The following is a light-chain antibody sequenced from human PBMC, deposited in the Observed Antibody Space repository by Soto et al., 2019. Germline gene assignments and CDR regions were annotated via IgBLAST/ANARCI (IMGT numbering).Light chain of an antibody. Sequence: AIQLTQSPSSLSASAGDRVTITCRASQVIRSALAWYQLKPGKAPKLLIYDASTLERGVPSRFSGSGSCTEFTLTIGSLQPEDFATYYCQQFYNYPLTFGQGTRLEIK. J-gene: IGKJ5*01. CDR1: QVIRSA. V-gene: IGKV1D-13*01. CDR3: QQFYNYPLT. CDR2: DAS.